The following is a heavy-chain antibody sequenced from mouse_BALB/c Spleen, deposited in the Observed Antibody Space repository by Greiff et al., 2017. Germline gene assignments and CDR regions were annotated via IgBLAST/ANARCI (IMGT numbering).Heavy chain of an antibody. Sequence: VQLQQSGAELVRPGALVKLSCTASGFNIKDYYMHWVKQRPEQGLEWIGWIDPENGNTIYDPKFQGKASITADTSSNTAYLQLSSLTSEDTAVYYWARRGREGWFAYWGQGTLVTVSA. J-gene: IGHJ3*01. V-gene: IGHV14-1*02. CDR2: IDPENGNT. CDR1: GFNIKDYY. CDR3: ARRGREGWFAY.